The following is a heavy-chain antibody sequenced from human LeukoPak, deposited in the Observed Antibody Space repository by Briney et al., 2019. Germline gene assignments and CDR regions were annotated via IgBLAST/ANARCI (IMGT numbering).Heavy chain of an antibody. D-gene: IGHD6-19*01. CDR1: GGTFSSYA. J-gene: IGHJ3*02. CDR3: AREYSSGPDAFDI. CDR2: IIPIFGTA. Sequence: ASVKVSCKASGGTFSSYAISWVRQAPGQGLDWMGGIIPIFGTANYAQKFQGRVTITADESTSTAYMELSSLRSEDTAVYYCAREYSSGPDAFDIWGQGTMVTVSS. V-gene: IGHV1-69*01.